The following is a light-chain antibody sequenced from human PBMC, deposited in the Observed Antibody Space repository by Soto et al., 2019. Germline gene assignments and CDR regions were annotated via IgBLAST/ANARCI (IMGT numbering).Light chain of an antibody. J-gene: IGLJ1*01. V-gene: IGLV2-8*01. CDR2: EVN. Sequence: QSALTQPPSASGSPGQSVAISCTGTSSDVGGYNYVSWYQQHPGKAPKLMIYEVNKRPSGVPDRFSGSKSGNTASLTVSGLQDEDDADYYCSSYAGSSNVFGTGTKPTVL. CDR3: SSYAGSSNV. CDR1: SSDVGGYNY.